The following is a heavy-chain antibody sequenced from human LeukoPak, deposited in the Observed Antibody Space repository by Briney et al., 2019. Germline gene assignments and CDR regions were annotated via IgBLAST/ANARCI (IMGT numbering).Heavy chain of an antibody. CDR2: IYPGDSDA. CDR3: ARRRDLYSESYYPFDY. V-gene: IGHV5-51*01. CDR1: GYSFTNYW. Sequence: GESLQISCKGSGYSFTNYWIGWVRQMPGKGLKWMGIIYPGDSDARYSPSFQGQVTISADKSISAAYLQWSSLKASDTAMYYCARRRDLYSESYYPFDYWGQGTLVTVSS. J-gene: IGHJ4*02. D-gene: IGHD1-26*01.